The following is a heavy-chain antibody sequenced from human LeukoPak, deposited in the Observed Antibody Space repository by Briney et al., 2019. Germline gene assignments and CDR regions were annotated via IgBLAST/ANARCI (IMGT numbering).Heavy chain of an antibody. CDR2: IWYDGSNK. V-gene: IGHV3-33*06. Sequence: GGSLRLSCAASGFTFSSYGMHWVRQAPGKGLEWVAVIWYDGSNKYYADSVKGRFTLSRDSSKNTLYLQMNSLRADDTAVYYCAKWGDYDVLTGYYVSDFWGQGTLVTVSS. D-gene: IGHD3-9*01. J-gene: IGHJ4*02. CDR3: AKWGDYDVLTGYYVSDF. CDR1: GFTFSSYG.